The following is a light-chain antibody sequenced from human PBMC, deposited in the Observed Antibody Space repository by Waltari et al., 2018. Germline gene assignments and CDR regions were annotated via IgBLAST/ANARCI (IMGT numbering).Light chain of an antibody. J-gene: IGLJ1*01. CDR3: SSYTTSSTYV. Sequence: QSALTQPASVSGSPGQSITISCTGTSSDIGAFKYVSWYQQHPGKAPKLIIYDVNCRPSGVSHQFLVSKSGNTASLTSSGLQAEDEADYYCSSYTTSSTYVLGTGTKVTVL. CDR1: SSDIGAFKY. V-gene: IGLV2-14*03. CDR2: DVN.